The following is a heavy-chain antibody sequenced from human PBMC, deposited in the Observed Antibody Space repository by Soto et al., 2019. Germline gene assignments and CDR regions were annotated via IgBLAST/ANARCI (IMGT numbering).Heavy chain of an antibody. J-gene: IGHJ4*02. CDR2: ISAYNGNT. Sequence: ASGKGSCKATCYTFTSYGISWVRQAPGQGLEWMGWISAYNGNTNYAQKLQGRVTMTTDTSTSTAYMELRSLRSDDTAVYYCARDGALGPARYCSGGSCYEEGTDYWGQGTLVPVSS. CDR3: ARDGALGPARYCSGGSCYEEGTDY. D-gene: IGHD2-15*01. V-gene: IGHV1-18*04. CDR1: CYTFTSYG.